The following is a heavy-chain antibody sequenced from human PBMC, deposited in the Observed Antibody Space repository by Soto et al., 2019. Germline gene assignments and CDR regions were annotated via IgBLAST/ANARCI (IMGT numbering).Heavy chain of an antibody. V-gene: IGHV3-73*01. D-gene: IGHD6-6*01. CDR1: GFTFSGSA. J-gene: IGHJ4*02. Sequence: GGSLRLSCAASGFTFSGSAMHWVRQASGKGLEWVGRIRSKANSYATAYAASVKGRFTISRDDSKNTAYLQMNSLETEDTAVYYCTRSLEYSSSSLDYWGQGTLVTVSS. CDR2: IRSKANSYAT. CDR3: TRSLEYSSSSLDY.